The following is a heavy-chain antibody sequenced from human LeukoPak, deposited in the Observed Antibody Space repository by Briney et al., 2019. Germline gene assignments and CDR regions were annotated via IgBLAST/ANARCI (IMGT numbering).Heavy chain of an antibody. CDR3: ARGRGVDY. V-gene: IGHV4-61*02. CDR1: GGSISSGSYY. J-gene: IGHJ4*02. CDR2: IYTSGST. Sequence: PSQTLSLTCTVSGGSISSGSYYWSWIRQPAGKGLEWIGRIYTSGSTNYNPSLKSRVTISVDRSKNQFSLKLSSVTAADTAVYYCARGRGVDYWGQGTLVTVSS.